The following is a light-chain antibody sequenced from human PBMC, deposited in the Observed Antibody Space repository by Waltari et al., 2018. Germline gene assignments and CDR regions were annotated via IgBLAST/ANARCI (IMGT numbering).Light chain of an antibody. Sequence: IQLTQSPSSPSPSVGSRVTITCRAGRTVSTYLNCYHQKPGKAPKLLIYAASTLQSVVPSSFSGSGSGTEFSLTIASLQPEDSATYYCQQSFDSVFTFGPGTTVNV. CDR1: RTVSTY. CDR3: QQSFDSVFT. J-gene: IGKJ3*01. V-gene: IGKV1-39*01. CDR2: AAS.